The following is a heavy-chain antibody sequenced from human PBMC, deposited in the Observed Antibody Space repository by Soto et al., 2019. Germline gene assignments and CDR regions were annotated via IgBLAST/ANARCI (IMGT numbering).Heavy chain of an antibody. V-gene: IGHV3-53*04. Sequence: GGSLRLSCAASGFTVSSNYMSWVRQAPGKGLEWVSVIYSGGSTYYADSVKGRFTISRHNSKNTLYLQMNSLRAEDTAVYYCAKDVTTFRGGINHFDYWGQGALVTVSS. CDR3: AKDVTTFRGGINHFDY. CDR1: GFTVSSNY. J-gene: IGHJ4*02. D-gene: IGHD3-10*01. CDR2: IYSGGST.